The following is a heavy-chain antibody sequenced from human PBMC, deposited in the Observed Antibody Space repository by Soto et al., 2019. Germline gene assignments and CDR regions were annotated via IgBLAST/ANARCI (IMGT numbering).Heavy chain of an antibody. V-gene: IGHV1-18*01. CDR3: AREGKGLGAAPPYYSFGMDV. Sequence: QVQLVQSGAEVKKPGASVKVSCKASGYTFTSYGISWVRQAPGQGLEWMGWISAYNGNTNYAQKLQGRVTMTTDTSTSTAYMELRSLRSDDTAVYYCAREGKGLGAAPPYYSFGMDVWGQGTTVTVSS. D-gene: IGHD2-15*01. J-gene: IGHJ6*01. CDR1: GYTFTSYG. CDR2: ISAYNGNT.